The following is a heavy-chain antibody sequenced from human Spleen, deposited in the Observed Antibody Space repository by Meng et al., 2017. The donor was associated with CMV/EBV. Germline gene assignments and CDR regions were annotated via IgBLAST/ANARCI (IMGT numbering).Heavy chain of an antibody. V-gene: IGHV1-18*04. CDR3: ARDWGILTGTNCFDP. J-gene: IGHJ5*02. D-gene: IGHD3-9*01. Sequence: ASVKVSCKASGYTFTGYYMHWVRQAPGQGLEWMGWISAYNGNTNYAQKLQGRVTLTTDTSTSTAYMELRSLRSDDTAVYYCARDWGILTGTNCFDPWGQGTLVTVSS. CDR2: ISAYNGNT. CDR1: GYTFTGYY.